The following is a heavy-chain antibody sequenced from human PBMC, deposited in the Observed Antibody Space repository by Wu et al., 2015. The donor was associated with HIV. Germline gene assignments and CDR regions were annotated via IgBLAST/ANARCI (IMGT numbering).Heavy chain of an antibody. Sequence: QVQLVQSGAEVKKPGASVKVSCKASGYTFTGYYMHWVRQAPGQGLEWMGWINPNSGGTNYAQKFQGRVTMTRDTSISTAYMELSRLRSDDTAVYYCARVGGSGSYVFYWFDPGAREPWSPSPQ. J-gene: IGHJ5*02. CDR2: INPNSGGT. CDR3: ARVGGSGSYVFYWFDP. V-gene: IGHV1-2*02. D-gene: IGHD3-10*01. CDR1: GYTFTGYY.